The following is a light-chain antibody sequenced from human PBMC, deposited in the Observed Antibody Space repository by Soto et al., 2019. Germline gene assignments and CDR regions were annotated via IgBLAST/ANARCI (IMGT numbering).Light chain of an antibody. CDR2: NNN. Sequence: QSVLTQPPSASGTPGQRVTISYSGSSSNIGTNTVSWYQHLPGTAPKLLIYNNNQRPSGVPDRFSGSKSGTSASLAISGLQSEDEADYYCAAWDDSLSGHFVFGTGTKLTVL. CDR3: AAWDDSLSGHFV. J-gene: IGLJ1*01. CDR1: SSNIGTNT. V-gene: IGLV1-44*01.